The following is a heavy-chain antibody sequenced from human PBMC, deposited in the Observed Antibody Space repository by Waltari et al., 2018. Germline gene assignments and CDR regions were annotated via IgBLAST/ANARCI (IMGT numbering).Heavy chain of an antibody. CDR2: IGSSGANT. J-gene: IGHJ4*02. CDR1: EFTFSSFS. D-gene: IGHD3-9*01. V-gene: IGHV3-23*01. CDR3: VKDRPDWPIDY. Sequence: EVQLLESGGGLVQPGGSLRLSGTASEFTFSSFSMSWVRQAPGKGLEWVSSIGSSGANTYYANSVKGRFTVSRDNSKNTVYLQINSLRAEDTATYYCVKDRPDWPIDYWGQGTLVTVSS.